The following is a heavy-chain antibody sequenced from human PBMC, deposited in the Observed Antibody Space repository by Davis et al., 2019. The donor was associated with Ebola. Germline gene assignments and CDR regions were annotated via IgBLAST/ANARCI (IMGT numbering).Heavy chain of an antibody. D-gene: IGHD4-17*01. Sequence: ASVKVSCKASGYTFTSYGISWVRQAPGQGLEWMGWISAYNGNTNYAQKLQGRVTMTTDTSTSAAYMELRSLRSDDTAVYYCARDENDYVIGFGWFDPWGQGTLVTVSS. CDR1: GYTFTSYG. CDR2: ISAYNGNT. CDR3: ARDENDYVIGFGWFDP. J-gene: IGHJ5*02. V-gene: IGHV1-18*01.